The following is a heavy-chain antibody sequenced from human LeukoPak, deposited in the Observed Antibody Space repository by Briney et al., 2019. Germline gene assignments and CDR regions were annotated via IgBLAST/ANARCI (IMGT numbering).Heavy chain of an antibody. D-gene: IGHD3-3*01. J-gene: IGHJ4*02. CDR3: ARYDFWSGYGAAFDY. V-gene: IGHV4-59*08. Sequence: GSLRLSCAASTFTVSSNYMSWVRQAPGKGLEWIGYIYYSGSTNYNPSLKSRVTISVDTSKNQFSLKLSSVTAADTAVYYCARYDFWSGYGAAFDYWGQGTLVTVSS. CDR1: TFTVSSNY. CDR2: IYYSGST.